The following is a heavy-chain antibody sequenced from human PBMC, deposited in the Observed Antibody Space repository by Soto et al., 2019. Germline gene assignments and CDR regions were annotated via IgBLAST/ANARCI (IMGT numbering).Heavy chain of an antibody. CDR1: GFSLSTSGVG. J-gene: IGHJ5*02. Sequence: SGPTLVNPTQTLTLTCTFSGFSLSTSGVGVDWIRQPPGKALEWLALIYWNDDKRYSPSLKSRLTITKDTSKNQVVLTMTNMDPVDTATYYCAHRGHRWFGTPGWFDPWGQGTLVTVSS. V-gene: IGHV2-5*01. CDR3: AHRGHRWFGTPGWFDP. CDR2: IYWNDDK. D-gene: IGHD3-10*01.